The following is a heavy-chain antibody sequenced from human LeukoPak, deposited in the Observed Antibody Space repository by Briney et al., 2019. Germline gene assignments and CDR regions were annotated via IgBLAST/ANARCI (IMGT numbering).Heavy chain of an antibody. D-gene: IGHD1-26*01. J-gene: IGHJ4*02. CDR3: ARAQMGAPTDC. Sequence: GGSLRLSCAASGFTLSSYAMYWVRQAPGKGLVWVSRFTSDGSSTIYADSVKGRFTVSRDIAKNTLYLQMNSLRDEDTAVYYCARAQMGAPTDCWGQGTLVTVSS. V-gene: IGHV3-74*01. CDR2: FTSDGSST. CDR1: GFTLSSYA.